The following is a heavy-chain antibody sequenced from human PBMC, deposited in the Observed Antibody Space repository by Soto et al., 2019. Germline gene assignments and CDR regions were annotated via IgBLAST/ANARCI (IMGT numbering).Heavy chain of an antibody. CDR1: GGTFSSYA. CDR3: ARGYGWLRATGFYYSYCIDC. J-gene: IGHJ6*02. CDR2: IIPIFGTA. V-gene: IGHV1-69*06. D-gene: IGHD5-12*01. Sequence: QVQLVQSGAEVKKPGSSVKVSCKASGGTFSSYAISWVRQAPGQGLEWMGGIIPIFGTANYSQKFQGRVTITADKSTSTAYMELSSLRSEDTAVYYCARGYGWLRATGFYYSYCIDCWGHGTTVTVSS.